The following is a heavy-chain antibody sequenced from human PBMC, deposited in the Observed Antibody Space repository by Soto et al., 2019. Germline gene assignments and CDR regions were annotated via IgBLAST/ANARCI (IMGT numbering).Heavy chain of an antibody. V-gene: IGHV3-21*06. CDR3: ARESEDLTSDFDY. Sequence: EVQLVESGGGLVKPGGSLQLSCAASGFTFTRYSMNWVRQAPGKGLEWFSSISSTTNYIYYGDSMKGRFTISRDNAKNAQYLEMNSLRAEDTAVYYCARESEDLTSDFDYWGQGTLVTFSS. CDR2: ISSTTNYI. CDR1: GFTFTRYS. J-gene: IGHJ4*02.